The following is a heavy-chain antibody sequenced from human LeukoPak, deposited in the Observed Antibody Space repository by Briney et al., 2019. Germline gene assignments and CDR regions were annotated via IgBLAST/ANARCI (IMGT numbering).Heavy chain of an antibody. Sequence: GRSLRLSCAASGFTFSSYAMHWVRQAPGKGLEWVAVISYDGSNKYYADSVKGRFTISRDNSKNTLYLQMNSLRAEDTAVYYCARDWDDSSGRLSGWFDPWGQGTLVTVSS. V-gene: IGHV3-30*01. CDR3: ARDWDDSSGRLSGWFDP. J-gene: IGHJ5*02. D-gene: IGHD3-22*01. CDR2: ISYDGSNK. CDR1: GFTFSSYA.